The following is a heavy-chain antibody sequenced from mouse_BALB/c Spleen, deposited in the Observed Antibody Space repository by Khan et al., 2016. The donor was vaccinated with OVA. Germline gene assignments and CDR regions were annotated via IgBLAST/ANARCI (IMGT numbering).Heavy chain of an antibody. CDR3: ARGNYYGSSSWFGY. V-gene: IGHV1-9*01. D-gene: IGHD1-1*01. J-gene: IGHJ3*01. CDR1: GYTFSSYW. CDR2: ILPGSGRN. Sequence: VQLQQSGAELMKPGASVKISCKATGYTFSSYWIEWVKQRPGHGLEWIGEILPGSGRNNYNEKFKGKATFTADTSSNTAYMQLSSLTSEDSAVYYCARGNYYGSSSWFGYGGQGTLVTVSA.